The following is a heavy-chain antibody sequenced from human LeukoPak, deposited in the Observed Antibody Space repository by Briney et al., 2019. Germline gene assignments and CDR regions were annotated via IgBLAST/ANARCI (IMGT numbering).Heavy chain of an antibody. Sequence: GGSLRLSCATSGFTFSRYNMNWVRQAPGKGLEWVSSISSSSSYIYYADSVKGRFTISRDNAKNSLYLQMNSLRAEDTAVYYCAYSSGSSLFDYWGQGTLVTVSS. CDR3: AYSSGSSLFDY. J-gene: IGHJ4*02. D-gene: IGHD3-10*01. CDR2: ISSSSSYI. V-gene: IGHV3-21*01. CDR1: GFTFSRYN.